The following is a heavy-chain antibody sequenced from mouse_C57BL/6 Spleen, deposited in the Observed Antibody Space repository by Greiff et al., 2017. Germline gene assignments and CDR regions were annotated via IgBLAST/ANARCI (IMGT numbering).Heavy chain of an antibody. CDR3: ATGTGWAY. D-gene: IGHD3-3*01. J-gene: IGHJ3*01. CDR1: GYSFTGYY. V-gene: IGHV1-42*01. CDR2: INPSTGGT. Sequence: EVKLQQSGPELVKPGASVKISCKASGYSFTGYYMNWVKQSPEKSLEWIGEINPSTGGTTYNQKFKAKATLTVDKSSSTAYMQLKSLTSEDSAVYYCATGTGWAYWGQGTLVTVSA.